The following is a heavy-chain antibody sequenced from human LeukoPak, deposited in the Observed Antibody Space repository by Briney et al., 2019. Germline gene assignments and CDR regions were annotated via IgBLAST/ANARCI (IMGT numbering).Heavy chain of an antibody. CDR2: ISAYNGNT. CDR1: GYTFTSYG. CDR3: AKKSRGSGSYYGDY. J-gene: IGHJ4*02. V-gene: IGHV1-18*01. Sequence: ASVKVSCKASGYTFTSYGISWVRQAPGQGFEWMGWISAYNGNTNYAQKLQGRVTMTTDTSTSTAYMELRSLRSDDTAVYYCAKKSRGSGSYYGDYWGQGILVTVSS. D-gene: IGHD3-10*01.